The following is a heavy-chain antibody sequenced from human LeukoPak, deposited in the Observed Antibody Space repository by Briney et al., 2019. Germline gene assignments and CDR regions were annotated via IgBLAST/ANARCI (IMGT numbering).Heavy chain of an antibody. D-gene: IGHD3-22*01. Sequence: SETLSLTCTVSGGSISSYYWSWIRQPAGKGLEWIGRIYTSGSTNYNPSLKSRVAMSVDTSKNQFSLKLSSVTAADTAVYYCARDRYYYDSSGYDPYFDYWGQGTLVTVSS. V-gene: IGHV4-4*07. CDR1: GGSISSYY. CDR2: IYTSGST. J-gene: IGHJ4*02. CDR3: ARDRYYYDSSGYDPYFDY.